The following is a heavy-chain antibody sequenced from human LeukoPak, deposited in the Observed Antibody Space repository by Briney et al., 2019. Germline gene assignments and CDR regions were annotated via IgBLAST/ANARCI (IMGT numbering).Heavy chain of an antibody. Sequence: KTSETLSLTCTVSGGSVSSGSYYWSWVRQPPGKGLEWIGYIYYSGSTNYNPSLKSRVTISVDTSKNQFSLRLSSVTAADTAVYYCARALSSIAARRLLDYWGQGTLVTVSS. CDR3: ARALSSIAARRLLDY. CDR1: GGSVSSGSYY. D-gene: IGHD6-6*01. CDR2: IYYSGST. J-gene: IGHJ4*02. V-gene: IGHV4-61*01.